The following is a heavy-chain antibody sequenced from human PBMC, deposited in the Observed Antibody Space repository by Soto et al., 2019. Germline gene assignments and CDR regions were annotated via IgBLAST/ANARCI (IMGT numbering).Heavy chain of an antibody. D-gene: IGHD3-16*01. J-gene: IGHJ4*02. Sequence: PSETLSLTCAVSGVSITTNGSSWSWIRQPPGKGLEWIGYIYPSGTIFYNPSLNSRVTISADTSNNQFSLKLTSVTAADTAVYFCATYTAFAKYYFDYWGRGTLVTVSS. V-gene: IGHV4-30-2*01. CDR2: IYPSGTI. CDR3: ATYTAFAKYYFDY. CDR1: GVSITTNGSS.